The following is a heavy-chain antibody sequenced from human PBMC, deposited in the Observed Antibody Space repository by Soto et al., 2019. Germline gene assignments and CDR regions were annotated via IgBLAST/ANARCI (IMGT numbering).Heavy chain of an antibody. D-gene: IGHD2-15*01. CDR3: ARAPAVVTGDYFDY. V-gene: IGHV4-39*01. J-gene: IGHJ4*02. CDR1: GGSISSSSYY. CDR2: IYYSGST. Sequence: QLQLQESGPGLVKPSETLSLTCTVSGGSISSSSYYWGWIRQPPGKGLEWIGSIYYSGSTYYNPSLKSRVTISVDTSKNQFFLKLSSVTAADTAVYYCARAPAVVTGDYFDYWGQGTLVTVSS.